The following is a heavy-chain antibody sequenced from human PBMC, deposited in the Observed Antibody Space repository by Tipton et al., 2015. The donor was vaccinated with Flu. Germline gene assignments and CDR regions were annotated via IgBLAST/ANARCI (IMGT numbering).Heavy chain of an antibody. CDR1: GDSIGSRYF. CDR2: VHQTGST. V-gene: IGHV4-38-2*02. J-gene: IGHJ6*02. Sequence: TLSLTCSVSGDSIGSRYFWGWIRQPPGKGLEWIGNVHQTGSTNYNPSLKSRVTISVDTSKNQFSLRLSSVTAADTAVYYCARARAPYYSYAMDVWGQGTTVTVSS. CDR3: ARARAPYYSYAMDV.